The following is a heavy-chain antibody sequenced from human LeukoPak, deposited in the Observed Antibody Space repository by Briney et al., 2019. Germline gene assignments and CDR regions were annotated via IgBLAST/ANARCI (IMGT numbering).Heavy chain of an antibody. CDR2: ISAYNGNT. Sequence: ASVKVSCKASGYTFSNYDISWVRQAPGQGLEWMGWISAYNGNTNYAQKLQGRVTMTTDTSTITAYMELRSLRSDDTAVYYCARFSAATPGGYMDVWGKGTTVTVSS. V-gene: IGHV1-18*01. CDR3: ARFSAATPGGYMDV. D-gene: IGHD1-26*01. CDR1: GYTFSNYD. J-gene: IGHJ6*03.